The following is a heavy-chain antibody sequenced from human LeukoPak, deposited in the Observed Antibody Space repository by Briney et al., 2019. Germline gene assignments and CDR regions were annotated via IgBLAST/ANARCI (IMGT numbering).Heavy chain of an antibody. Sequence: PSETLSLTCTVSGYSISSGYYWGWIRQPPGKGLEWVGSFYHSGSTYYNPSLKSRVTISVDTSKNQFSLNLSSVTAADTAVYYCARAYSSNWYISWFDPWGQGTLVTVSS. J-gene: IGHJ5*02. V-gene: IGHV4-38-2*02. CDR1: GYSISSGYY. D-gene: IGHD6-13*01. CDR3: ARAYSSNWYISWFDP. CDR2: FYHSGST.